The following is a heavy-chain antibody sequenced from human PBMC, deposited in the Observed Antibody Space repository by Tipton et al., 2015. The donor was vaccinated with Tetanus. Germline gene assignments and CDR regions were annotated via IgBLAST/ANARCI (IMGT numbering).Heavy chain of an antibody. CDR1: GASISSIYS. CDR3: ARTPDYYYGMDV. Sequence: LRLSCAVSGASISSIYSWSWIRQPPGKGLEWIGYVFRSGSADYNPSLKSRVNISLDRSENQISLMLTSVTAAGTAVYYCARTPDYYYGMDVWGQGTTVTVSS. CDR2: VFRSGSA. V-gene: IGHV4-30-2*01. J-gene: IGHJ6*02.